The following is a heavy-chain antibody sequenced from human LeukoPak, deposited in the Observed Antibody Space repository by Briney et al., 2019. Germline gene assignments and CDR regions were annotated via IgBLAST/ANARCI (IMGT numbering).Heavy chain of an antibody. CDR3: VVANCGGDCSH. J-gene: IGHJ4*02. Sequence: GRSLRLSCAASGFTFRNYWMYWVSQAPGKGMVWVSRINSDGSNTGYADSVKGRFTISRDNAKNTLYLHMNSLRADDTAVYYCVVANCGGDCSHWGQGTLVTVSS. V-gene: IGHV3-74*01. CDR1: GFTFRNYW. CDR2: INSDGSNT. D-gene: IGHD2-21*02.